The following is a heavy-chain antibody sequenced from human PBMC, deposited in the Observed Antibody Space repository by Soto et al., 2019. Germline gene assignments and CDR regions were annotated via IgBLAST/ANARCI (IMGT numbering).Heavy chain of an antibody. CDR2: IYYSGST. Sequence: SETLSLTCTVSGGSISSGGYYWSWIRQHPGKGLEWIGYIYYSGSTYYNPSLKSRVTISVDTSKNQFSLKLSSVTAADTAVYYCARVRTPPTLRVVINYYYGMDVWGQGTTVTVSS. V-gene: IGHV4-31*03. CDR1: GGSISSGGYY. J-gene: IGHJ6*02. D-gene: IGHD3-3*01. CDR3: ARVRTPPTLRVVINYYYGMDV.